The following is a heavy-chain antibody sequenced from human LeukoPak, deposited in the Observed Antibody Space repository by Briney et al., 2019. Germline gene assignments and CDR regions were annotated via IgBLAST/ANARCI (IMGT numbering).Heavy chain of an antibody. V-gene: IGHV3-30*18. CDR1: AFTFSNYA. Sequence: GRSLRLSCAASAFTFSNYAMHWVRQAPGKGLEWVALISYDGGHKYFADSVKGRFTISRDNSKNTLFLQMHSLRAEDTAVYYCAKDNVAATGRYFDYWGQGTLVTVSS. CDR3: AKDNVAATGRYFDY. J-gene: IGHJ4*02. CDR2: ISYDGGHK. D-gene: IGHD1-26*01.